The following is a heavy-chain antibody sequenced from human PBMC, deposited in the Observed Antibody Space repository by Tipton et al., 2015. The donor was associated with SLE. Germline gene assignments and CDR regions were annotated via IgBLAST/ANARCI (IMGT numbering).Heavy chain of an antibody. Sequence: SLRLSCAASGFTFSNYAMHWVRQAPGKGLEWVAVISYDGSNKYYADSVKGRFTISRDNSKNTLYMQMNSLRAEDTAVYYCARDSYGYDYWGQGTLVTVSS. CDR1: GFTFSNYA. CDR3: ARDSYGYDY. V-gene: IGHV3-30*04. J-gene: IGHJ4*02. D-gene: IGHD5-18*01. CDR2: ISYDGSNK.